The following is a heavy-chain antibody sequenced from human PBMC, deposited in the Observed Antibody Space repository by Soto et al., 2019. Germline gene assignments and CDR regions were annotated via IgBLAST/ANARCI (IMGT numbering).Heavy chain of an antibody. CDR2: IYYSGST. V-gene: IGHV4-31*03. CDR1: GGSISSGGYY. CDR3: ARGAIGYSYGYWFDP. Sequence: PSETLSLTCTVSGGSISSGGYYWSWIRQHPGKGLEWIGYIYYSGSTYYNPSLKSRVTISVDTSKNQFSLKLSSVTAADTAVYYCARGAIGYSYGYWFDPWGQGTLVTSPQ. J-gene: IGHJ5*02. D-gene: IGHD5-18*01.